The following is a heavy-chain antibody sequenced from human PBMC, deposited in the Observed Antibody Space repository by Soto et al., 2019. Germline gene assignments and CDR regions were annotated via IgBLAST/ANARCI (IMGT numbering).Heavy chain of an antibody. D-gene: IGHD3-22*01. Sequence: SVKVSCKASGGTFSSYAISWVRQAPGQGLEWMGGIIPIFGTANYAQKFQGRVTITADESTSTAYMELSSLRSEDTAVYYCARGYYDSSGYYPSPYPFSRSYFDYRGQGTLVTVSS. CDR2: IIPIFGTA. V-gene: IGHV1-69*13. J-gene: IGHJ4*02. CDR3: ARGYYDSSGYYPSPYPFSRSYFDY. CDR1: GGTFSSYA.